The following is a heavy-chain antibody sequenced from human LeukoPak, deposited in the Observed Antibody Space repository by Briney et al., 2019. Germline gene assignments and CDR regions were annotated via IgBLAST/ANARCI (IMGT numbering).Heavy chain of an antibody. D-gene: IGHD3-22*01. V-gene: IGHV3-23*01. J-gene: IGHJ4*02. CDR2: ISGNGGGT. CDR1: GFTFSNYA. CDR3: AKGTKVIVVDNYFDY. Sequence: GGSPRLSCAASGFTFSNYAMSWVRQAPGKGLEWVSAISGNGGGTYYADSVKGRFTISRDNSKNTLYLQMKSLRAEDTAVYYCAKGTKVIVVDNYFDYWGQGTLVTVSS.